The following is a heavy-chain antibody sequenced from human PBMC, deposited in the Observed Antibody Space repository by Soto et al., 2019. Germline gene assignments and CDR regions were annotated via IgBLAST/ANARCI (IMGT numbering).Heavy chain of an antibody. V-gene: IGHV1-3*05. CDR2: INAGNGNT. CDR3: ARSIVVVTALDY. J-gene: IGHJ4*02. CDR1: GYTFTSYA. Sequence: QVQLVQPGAEEKKPGASVKVSFKASGYTFTSYAMHWVRQAPGQRLEWMGWINAGNGNTKYSQKFQGRVTITRDTSASTAYMELSSLRSEDTAVYYCARSIVVVTALDYWGQGTLVTVSS. D-gene: IGHD2-21*02.